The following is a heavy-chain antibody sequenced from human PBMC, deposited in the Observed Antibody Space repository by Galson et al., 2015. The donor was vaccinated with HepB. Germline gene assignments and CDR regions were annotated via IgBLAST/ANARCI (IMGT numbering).Heavy chain of an antibody. V-gene: IGHV3-48*02. J-gene: IGHJ5*02. D-gene: IGHD3-3*01. CDR1: GFTFSSYS. CDR3: ARDLSSDYDFWSGYYTNWSDP. CDR2: ISSSSSTI. Sequence: SLRLSCAASGFTFSSYSMNWVRQAPGKGLEWVSYISSSSSTIYYADSVKGRFTISRDNAKNSLYLQMNSLRDEDTAVYYCARDLSSDYDFWSGYYTNWSDPWGQGTLVTVSP.